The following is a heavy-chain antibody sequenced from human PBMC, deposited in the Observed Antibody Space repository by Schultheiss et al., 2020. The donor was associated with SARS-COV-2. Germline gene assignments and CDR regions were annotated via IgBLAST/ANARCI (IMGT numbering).Heavy chain of an antibody. D-gene: IGHD3-22*01. CDR3: AREPAYYYDSSDWDYYGMDV. CDR1: GGSVSSGSYY. CDR2: INHSGST. J-gene: IGHJ6*02. Sequence: SETLSLTCTVSGGSVSSGSYYWSWIRQPPGKGLEWIGEINHSGSTNYNPSLKSRVTISVDTSKNQFSLKLSSVTAADTAVYYCAREPAYYYDSSDWDYYGMDVWGQGTTVTVSS. V-gene: IGHV4-61*01.